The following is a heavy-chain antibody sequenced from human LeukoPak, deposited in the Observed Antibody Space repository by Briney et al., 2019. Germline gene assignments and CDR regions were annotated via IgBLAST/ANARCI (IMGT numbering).Heavy chain of an antibody. CDR2: ISSSSIYI. J-gene: IGHJ4*02. CDR1: GFTFSSYA. V-gene: IGHV3-21*01. CDR3: AREGGTGWYYFDY. Sequence: GGSLRLSCAASGFTFSSYAMSWVRQAPGKGLEWVSSISSSSIYIYYADSVKGRFTISRDNAKNSLYLQMNSLRAEDTAVYYCAREGGTGWYYFDYWGQGTLASVSS. D-gene: IGHD6-19*01.